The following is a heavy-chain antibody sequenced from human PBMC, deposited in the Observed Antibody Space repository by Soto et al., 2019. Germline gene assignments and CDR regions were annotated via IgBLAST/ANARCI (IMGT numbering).Heavy chain of an antibody. CDR3: ARLKHNYYYYYMDV. Sequence: GGSLRLSCAASGFTFSDYYMSWIRQAPGKGLEWVSYISSSGSTIYYADSVKGRFTISRDNAKNSLYLQMNSLRAEDTAVYYCARLKHNYYYYYMDVWGKGTTVTVSS. CDR1: GFTFSDYY. J-gene: IGHJ6*03. V-gene: IGHV3-11*01. CDR2: ISSSGSTI.